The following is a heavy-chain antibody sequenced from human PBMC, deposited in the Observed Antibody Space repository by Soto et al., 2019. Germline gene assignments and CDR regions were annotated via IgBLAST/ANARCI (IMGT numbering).Heavy chain of an antibody. CDR1: GFSVSSNY. V-gene: IGHV3-66*04. CDR3: ARHYPIGNNWNYFDY. CDR2: IYSGGST. Sequence: GGSLRLSCAASGFSVSSNYMSWVRQAPGKGLEWVSVIYSGGSTYYADSVKGRFTISRDNSKNTLYLQMNSLRAEDTAVFYCARHYPIGNNWNYFDYWGQGTLVTVSS. J-gene: IGHJ4*02. D-gene: IGHD1-1*01.